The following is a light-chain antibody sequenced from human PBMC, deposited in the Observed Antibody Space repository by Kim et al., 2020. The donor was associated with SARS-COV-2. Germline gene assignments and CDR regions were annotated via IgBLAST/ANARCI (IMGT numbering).Light chain of an antibody. CDR1: QDISHN. Sequence: SASGGDRVTITCQASQDISHNLNWYEQKPGKAHKLLIYDASNLAAGVPSRLSGSGSGTDFTFSISSLQPEDIATYYCQQSENLPLTFGQGTKLEI. V-gene: IGKV1-33*01. CDR2: DAS. J-gene: IGKJ2*01. CDR3: QQSENLPLT.